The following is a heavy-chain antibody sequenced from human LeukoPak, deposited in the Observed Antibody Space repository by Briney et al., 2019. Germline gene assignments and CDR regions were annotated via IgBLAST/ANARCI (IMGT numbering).Heavy chain of an antibody. CDR1: GFTFSSYA. V-gene: IGHV3-23*01. CDR3: AKEAPYYDFWSGYLARAPYYFDY. CDR2: ISGSGGST. J-gene: IGHJ4*02. Sequence: GGSLRLSCAASGFTFSSYAMSWVRQAPGKGLEWVSAISGSGGSTSYADSVKGRFTISRDNSKNTLYLQMNSLRAEDTAVYYCAKEAPYYDFWSGYLARAPYYFDYWGQGTLVTVSS. D-gene: IGHD3-3*01.